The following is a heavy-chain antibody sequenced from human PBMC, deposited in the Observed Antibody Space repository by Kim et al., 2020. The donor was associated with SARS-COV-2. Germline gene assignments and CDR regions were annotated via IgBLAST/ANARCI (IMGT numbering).Heavy chain of an antibody. CDR1: GGSVSSGDFS. V-gene: IGHV4-61*08. D-gene: IGHD7-27*01. J-gene: IGHJ4*02. CDR3: GRDFWGSIEY. Sequence: SETLSLTCTVSGGSVSSGDFSWSWIRQHPGKGLEWIAYVNSRGTTNFNPSLKSRVTMSLDTSKNQFSLNLSSATAADTAVYYCGRDFWGSIEYWGQGILVTVSS. CDR2: VNSRGTT.